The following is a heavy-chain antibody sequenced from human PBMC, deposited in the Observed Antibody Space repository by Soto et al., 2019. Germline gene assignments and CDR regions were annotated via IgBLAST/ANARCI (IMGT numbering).Heavy chain of an antibody. J-gene: IGHJ4*02. D-gene: IGHD2-8*01. CDR1: GYSFAGYW. Sequence: GESLKISCKGSGYSFAGYWITWVRQKPGKGLEWMGRIDPSDSQTYYSPSFRGHVTISATKSITTVFLQWSSLRASDTAMYYFVKKISGSYPGPNLTHFFDSWLQGTPETVSS. CDR3: VKKISGSYPGPNLTHFFDS. CDR2: IDPSDSQT. V-gene: IGHV5-10-1*01.